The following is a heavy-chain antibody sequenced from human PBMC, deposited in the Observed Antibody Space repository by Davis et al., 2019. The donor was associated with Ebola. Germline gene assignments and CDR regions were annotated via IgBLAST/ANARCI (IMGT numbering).Heavy chain of an antibody. CDR2: TSNSGST. CDR3: ARGVSGSSGVAAYEI. J-gene: IGHJ3*02. CDR1: RGSISSGDFY. V-gene: IGHV4-30-4*01. D-gene: IGHD1-26*01. Sequence: PSETLSLTCTASRGSISSGDFYWSWIRQPPGKGLEWIGYTSNSGSTYNNPSLMGRLTMSVDTSMNQFSLRLSSVTAADTAVYYCARGVSGSSGVAAYEIWGQGTLVTVSS.